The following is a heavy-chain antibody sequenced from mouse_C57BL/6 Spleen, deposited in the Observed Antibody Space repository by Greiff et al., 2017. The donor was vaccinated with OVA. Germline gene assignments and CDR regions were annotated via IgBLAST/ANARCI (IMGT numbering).Heavy chain of an antibody. CDR3: ARWELC. J-gene: IGHJ2*01. D-gene: IGHD1-3*01. CDR2: IYPGDGDT. CDR1: GYAFSSSW. Sequence: VKLMESGPELVKPGASVKISCKASGYAFSSSWMNWVKQRPGKGLEWIGRIYPGDGDTNYNGKFKGKATLTADKSSSTAYMQLSSLTSEDSAVYFCARWELCWGQGTTLTVSS. V-gene: IGHV1-82*01.